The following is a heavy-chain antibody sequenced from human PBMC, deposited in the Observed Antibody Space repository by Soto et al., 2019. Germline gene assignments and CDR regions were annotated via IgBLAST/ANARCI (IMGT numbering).Heavy chain of an antibody. CDR1: GYSFTNND. CDR2: MNPGSGDT. CDR3: ARMETFGSLNWLDP. D-gene: IGHD3-16*01. Sequence: ASVKVSCKASGYSFTNNDVSWVRQATGQGLEWMGWMNPGSGDTGYAQKFQGRVTMTRDICIATAYMELSSLRSDDTAIYYCARMETFGSLNWLDPWGQGTLVTVSS. V-gene: IGHV1-8*01. J-gene: IGHJ5*02.